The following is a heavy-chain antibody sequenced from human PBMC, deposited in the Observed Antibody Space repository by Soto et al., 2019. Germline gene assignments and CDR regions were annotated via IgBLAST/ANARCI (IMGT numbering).Heavy chain of an antibody. D-gene: IGHD6-6*01. Sequence: GESLKISCKGSGYSFTRYWISWVRQMPGKGLEWMGRIDPSDSYTNYSPSFQGHVTISADKSISNAYLQWSSLKASDTAMYYCASLSSRPGYYYGMDVWGQGTTVTAP. CDR1: GYSFTRYW. J-gene: IGHJ6*02. CDR2: IDPSDSYT. V-gene: IGHV5-10-1*01. CDR3: ASLSSRPGYYYGMDV.